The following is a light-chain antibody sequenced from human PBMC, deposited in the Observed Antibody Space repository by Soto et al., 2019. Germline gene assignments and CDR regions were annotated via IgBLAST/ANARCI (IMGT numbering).Light chain of an antibody. CDR2: DAS. CDR1: QSISTW. V-gene: IGKV1-5*01. J-gene: IGKJ2*01. CDR3: PLYNSYPYT. Sequence: IQMTPSPSTLSASVGDRVTITCRASQSISTWLAWFQQKPGKAPDLLIYDASSLESGVPSRFSGSGSGTEYILTISCMERDDFATYQCPLYNSYPYTFGGGTKVDIK.